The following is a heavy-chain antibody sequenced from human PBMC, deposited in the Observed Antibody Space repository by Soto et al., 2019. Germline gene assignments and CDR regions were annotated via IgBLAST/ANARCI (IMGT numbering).Heavy chain of an antibody. D-gene: IGHD5-12*01. CDR1: GYTFTSYG. CDR2: ISPYNGNT. V-gene: IGHV1-18*01. CDR3: ARGIVAAIVSYYHGLDV. J-gene: IGHJ6*02. Sequence: ASVKVSCKASGYTFTSYGISWVRQAPGQGLEWMGWISPYNGNTNYAQNLQGRVTMTTDTSTSTAYMELRSLRSDDTAVYYCARGIVAAIVSYYHGLDVWGQGTTVTVSS.